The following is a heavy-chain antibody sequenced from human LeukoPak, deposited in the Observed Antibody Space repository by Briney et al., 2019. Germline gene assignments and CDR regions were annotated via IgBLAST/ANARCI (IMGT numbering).Heavy chain of an antibody. V-gene: IGHV3-48*03. CDR1: GFTFRTYE. CDR2: ISGSDPTV. Sequence: PGGSLRLSCVASGFTFRTYEMNWVRQAPGKGLEWVSYISGSDPTVYYADSVRGRFTISRDNAKNSLYLQMNSLRAEDTAVYYCARDKIGYYRWFDPWGQGTLATVSS. J-gene: IGHJ5*02. CDR3: ARDKIGYYRWFDP. D-gene: IGHD1-26*01.